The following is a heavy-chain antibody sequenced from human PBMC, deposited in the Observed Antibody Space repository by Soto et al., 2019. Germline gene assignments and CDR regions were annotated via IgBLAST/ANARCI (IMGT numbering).Heavy chain of an antibody. CDR1: GFTFNDYY. J-gene: IGHJ5*02. CDR3: ARDRRGYYDILTGSVYNWFDP. D-gene: IGHD3-9*01. Sequence: PGESLRLSCAASGFTFNDYYMSWIRPAPGKGLEWGSYISSSGSTIYYADSVKGRFTISRDNAKNSLYLQMNGLRAEDTAVYYCARDRRGYYDILTGSVYNWFDPWGQGTLVTVSS. CDR2: ISSSGSTI. V-gene: IGHV3-11*01.